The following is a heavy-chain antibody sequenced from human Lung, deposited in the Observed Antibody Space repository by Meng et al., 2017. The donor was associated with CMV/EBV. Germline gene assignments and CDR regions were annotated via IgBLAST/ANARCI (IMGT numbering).Heavy chain of an antibody. CDR1: GGSISSSNW. Sequence: SXTLSLXCAVSGGSISSSNWWSWVRQPPGKGLEWIGEIYHSGSASYSPSLKSRVTISVDKSKNQFSLRLSSVTAADTAVYYCVSGKGDYVGYRYYAMDVXGQGXTVTISS. V-gene: IGHV4-4*02. D-gene: IGHD4-17*01. CDR2: IYHSGSA. J-gene: IGHJ6*02. CDR3: VSGKGDYVGYRYYAMDV.